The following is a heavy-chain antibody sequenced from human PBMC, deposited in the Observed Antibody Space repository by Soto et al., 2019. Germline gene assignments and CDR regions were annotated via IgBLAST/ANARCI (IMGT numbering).Heavy chain of an antibody. CDR1: GFTFSSYA. V-gene: IGHV3-23*01. D-gene: IGHD3-10*01. CDR2: ISGSGGST. J-gene: IGHJ5*02. Sequence: PGCSLILSCAASGFTFSSYAMSWVHQAPGKGLEWVSAISGSGGSTYYADSVKGRFTISGDNSKSTLYLQMNSLRAEDTAIYYCAKGAYGSGSYYRIWFDPWGQGTLVTVSS. CDR3: AKGAYGSGSYYRIWFDP.